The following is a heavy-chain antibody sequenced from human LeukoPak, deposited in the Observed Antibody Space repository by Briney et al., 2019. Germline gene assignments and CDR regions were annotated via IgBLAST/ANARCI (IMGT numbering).Heavy chain of an antibody. Sequence: GGSLRLSCAASGFNFIDYSMNWVRQAPGKGREWISYIGISSGNTKYADSVKGRFTISRDKARNSLYLQMSSLRVEDTAVYYCARDHRYAFDNWGHGTLVTVSS. J-gene: IGHJ4*01. D-gene: IGHD5-12*01. CDR2: IGISSGNT. CDR1: GFNFIDYS. CDR3: ARDHRYAFDN. V-gene: IGHV3-48*01.